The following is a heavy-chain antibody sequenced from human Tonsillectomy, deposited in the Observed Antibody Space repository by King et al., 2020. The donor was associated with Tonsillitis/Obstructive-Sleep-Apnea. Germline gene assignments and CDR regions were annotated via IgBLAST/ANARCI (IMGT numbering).Heavy chain of an antibody. V-gene: IGHV5-10-1*01. CDR1: GYSFTNHW. J-gene: IGHJ4*02. CDR2: IDPSDSYT. Sequence: VQLVESGAEVKKPGESLRISCRPSGYSFTNHWITWVRQMPGKGLEWVGRIDPSDSYTTYGPSFKGRVTISVDRSMTTAYLQWNSLQASDTAMYSCARGLYYFDSWGLGTLVTVSS. CDR3: ARGLYYFDS.